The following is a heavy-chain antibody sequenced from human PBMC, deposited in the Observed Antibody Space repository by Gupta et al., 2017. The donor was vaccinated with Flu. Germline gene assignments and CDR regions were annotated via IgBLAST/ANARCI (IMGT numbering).Heavy chain of an antibody. V-gene: IGHV2-5*02. D-gene: IGHD7-27*01. CDR1: GFSISTTGVG. CDR3: AHRGFTSTNGAAFDY. Sequence: QITLKESGPTLVKPTQTLTLTCTFSGFSISTTGVGVGWIRQPPGKALEWLSLILWDDDKRYSPSLKTRLTITKDTSKNQVVLTMTNMDPVDTATYYCAHRGFTSTNGAAFDYWGQGTLVTVSS. J-gene: IGHJ4*02. CDR2: ILWDDDK.